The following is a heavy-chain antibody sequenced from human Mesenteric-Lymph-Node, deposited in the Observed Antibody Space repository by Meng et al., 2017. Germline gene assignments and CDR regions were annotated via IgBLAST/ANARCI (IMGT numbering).Heavy chain of an antibody. V-gene: IGHV4-34*01. CDR2: INHSGST. Sequence: GSLRPSCAVYGGSFSGYYWSWIRQPPGKGLEWIEEINHSGSTNYNPSLKSRVTISVDTSKNQFSLKLSSVTAADTAVYYCARVEAVWASGASPWGGNWFDPWGQGTLVTVSS. CDR3: ARVEAVWASGASPWGGNWFDP. J-gene: IGHJ5*02. CDR1: GGSFSGYY. D-gene: IGHD3-16*01.